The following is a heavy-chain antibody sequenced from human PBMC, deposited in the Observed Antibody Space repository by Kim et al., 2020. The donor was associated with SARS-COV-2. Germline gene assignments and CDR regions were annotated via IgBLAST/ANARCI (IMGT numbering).Heavy chain of an antibody. J-gene: IGHJ6*02. V-gene: IGHV1-69*01. CDR3: ARSTKLDYYDGMDV. Sequence: APKFQGRVTLTADETTSTAYMELSSLRSEDTGVYYCARSTKLDYYDGMDVWGQGTTVTVSS. D-gene: IGHD2-8*01.